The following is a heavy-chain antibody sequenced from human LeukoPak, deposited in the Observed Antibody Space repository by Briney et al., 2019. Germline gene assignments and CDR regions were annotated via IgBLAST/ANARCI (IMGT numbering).Heavy chain of an antibody. D-gene: IGHD3-22*01. J-gene: IGHJ6*02. V-gene: IGHV1-18*01. CDR1: GYTFTSYG. CDR3: ARGSVGRDYYDSSGYSPMDV. CDR2: ISAYNGNT. Sequence: ASVKVSCKASGYTFTSYGISWVRQAPGQGLEWMVWISAYNGNTNYAQKLQGRVTMTTDTSTSTAYMELRSLRSDDTAVYYCARGSVGRDYYDSSGYSPMDVWGQGTTVTVSS.